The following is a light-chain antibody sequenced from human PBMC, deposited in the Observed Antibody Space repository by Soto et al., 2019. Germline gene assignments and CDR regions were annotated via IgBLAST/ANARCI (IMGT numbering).Light chain of an antibody. CDR2: RNN. Sequence: QSVLTQPPSASGTPGQRVTISCSGTRSNIGSNYVYWYQQLPGTAPKLLISRNNRRPSGVPDRFSGSKSGTSASLAISGLRSEDEADYYCAAWDDSVSGLVFGGGTKLTVL. CDR3: AAWDDSVSGLV. J-gene: IGLJ2*01. CDR1: RSNIGSNY. V-gene: IGLV1-47*01.